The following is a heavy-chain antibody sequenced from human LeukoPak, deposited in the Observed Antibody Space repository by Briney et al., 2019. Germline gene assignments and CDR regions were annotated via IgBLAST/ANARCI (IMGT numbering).Heavy chain of an antibody. D-gene: IGHD6-19*01. CDR2: INHSGST. CDR3: ARAPYSSGWYGWGN. Sequence: PSETLSLTCAVYGGSFSGYYWSWIRQPPGKGLEWIGEINHSGSTNYNPSLKSRVTISVDTSKNQFSLKLSSVTAADTAVYYCARAPYSSGWYGWGNWGQGTLVTVSS. V-gene: IGHV4-34*01. J-gene: IGHJ4*02. CDR1: GGSFSGYY.